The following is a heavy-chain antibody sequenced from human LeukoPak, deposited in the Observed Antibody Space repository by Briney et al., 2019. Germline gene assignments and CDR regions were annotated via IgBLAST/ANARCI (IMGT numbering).Heavy chain of an antibody. Sequence: GGSLRLSCAASGFSFNDNYMTWIRQAPGKGLEWVSYISSSGNIIYYADSVKGRFTISRDNAENSLHLQMNSLRDEDTAVYYCARYFDRSGFYRDAFDVWGQGTMVTVSS. CDR2: ISSSGNII. CDR1: GFSFNDNY. D-gene: IGHD3-22*01. CDR3: ARYFDRSGFYRDAFDV. V-gene: IGHV3-11*04. J-gene: IGHJ3*01.